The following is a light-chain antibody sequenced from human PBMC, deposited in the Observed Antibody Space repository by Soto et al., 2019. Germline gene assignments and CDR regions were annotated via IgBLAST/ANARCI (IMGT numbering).Light chain of an antibody. V-gene: IGKV3-20*01. CDR3: RQYGSSPSST. CDR1: QSVSSSSY. J-gene: IGKJ2*01. Sequence: EIVLTQSPGTLSLSPGERATLSCRASQSVSSSSYLAWYQQKPGQAPRLLIYVASSRATGIPDRFSGSGSATDFTLTISRLEPEDFAVYYCRQYGSSPSSTFGQGTKLEIK. CDR2: VAS.